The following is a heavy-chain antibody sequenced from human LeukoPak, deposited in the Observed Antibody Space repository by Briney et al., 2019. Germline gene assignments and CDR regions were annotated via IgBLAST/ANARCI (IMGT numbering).Heavy chain of an antibody. J-gene: IGHJ4*02. CDR3: ARCGVAGILSMPWLLF. Sequence: PGGSLRLSCAASGFTFSSYSMNWVRQAPGKGLEWVSYISSSSTIYYADSVKGRFTISRDNAKNSLYLQMNSLRAEDTAVYYCARCGVAGILSMPWLLFWGQGTLVTVSS. CDR2: ISSSSTI. V-gene: IGHV3-48*04. CDR1: GFTFSSYS. D-gene: IGHD6-19*01.